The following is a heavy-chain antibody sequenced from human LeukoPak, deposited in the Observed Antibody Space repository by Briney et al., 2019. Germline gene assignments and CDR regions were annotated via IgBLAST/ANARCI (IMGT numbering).Heavy chain of an antibody. J-gene: IGHJ4*02. V-gene: IGHV1-18*01. Sequence: GASVKVSCKASGYTFTSYGISWVRQAPGQGLEWMGWISAYNGNTNYAQKLQGRVTMTTDTSTSTAYMELRSLRSDDTAAYYCARGRPTFSSGLVDYWGQGTLVTVSS. CDR2: ISAYNGNT. CDR3: ARGRPTFSSGLVDY. CDR1: GYTFTSYG. D-gene: IGHD3-22*01.